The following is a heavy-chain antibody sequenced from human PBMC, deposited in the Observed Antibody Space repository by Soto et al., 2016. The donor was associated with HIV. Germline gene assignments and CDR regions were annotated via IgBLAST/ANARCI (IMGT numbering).Heavy chain of an antibody. CDR2: IYTSGST. V-gene: IGHV4-61*02. CDR3: GRGLSGYEPIDY. CDR1: GGSISSGSYY. D-gene: IGHD5-12*01. J-gene: IGHJ4*02. Sequence: QVQLQESGPGLVKPSQTLSLTCTVSGGSISSGSYYWSWIRQPAGKGLEWIGRIYTSGSTNYNPSLKSRVTISVDTSKNQFSLKLSSVTAADTAVFYXGRGLSGYEPIDYWGQGTLVTVSS.